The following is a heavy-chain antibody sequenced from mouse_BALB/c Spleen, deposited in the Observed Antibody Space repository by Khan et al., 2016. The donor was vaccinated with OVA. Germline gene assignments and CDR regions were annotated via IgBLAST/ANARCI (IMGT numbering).Heavy chain of an antibody. V-gene: IGHV1-4*01. D-gene: IGHD2-14*01. CDR1: GYTFTSYT. J-gene: IGHJ3*01. CDR2: INPSNGYT. CDR3: VRDGAYHRNDGWFAY. Sequence: VQLQQSGAELARPGASVKMSCKASGYTFTSYTIHWIKERPGQGLEWIGYINPSNGYTNYNQKLKDKATLTTDKSSTTAYLQRSSLTSDDSAVYNCVRDGAYHRNDGWFAYWGQGTLVTVSA.